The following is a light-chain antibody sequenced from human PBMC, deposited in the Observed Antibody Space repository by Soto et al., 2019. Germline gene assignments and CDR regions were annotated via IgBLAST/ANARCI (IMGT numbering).Light chain of an antibody. Sequence: EIVLTQSPATLSLSPGERATLSCRASQSVSSSLVWYQQRPGQAPRLLIYETSNRATGIPARFSGSGSGTDFTLTIKSLEPEDFAVYYCQQRSNWPPSITFGQGTRLEIK. CDR2: ETS. J-gene: IGKJ5*01. V-gene: IGKV3-11*01. CDR1: QSVSSS. CDR3: QQRSNWPPSIT.